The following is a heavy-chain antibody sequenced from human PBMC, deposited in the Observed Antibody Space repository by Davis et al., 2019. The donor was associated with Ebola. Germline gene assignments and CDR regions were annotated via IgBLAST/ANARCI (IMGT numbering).Heavy chain of an antibody. D-gene: IGHD1-26*01. J-gene: IGHJ6*03. V-gene: IGHV1-3*01. Sequence: ASVKVSCKASGYTFTGYYIHWVRQAPGQRLEWMGWINAGNGNTKYSQKFQGRVTITRDTSASTAYMELSSLRSEDTAVYYCARDNRTRERYYYYYYMDVWGKGTTVTVSS. CDR1: GYTFTGYY. CDR3: ARDNRTRERYYYYYYMDV. CDR2: INAGNGNT.